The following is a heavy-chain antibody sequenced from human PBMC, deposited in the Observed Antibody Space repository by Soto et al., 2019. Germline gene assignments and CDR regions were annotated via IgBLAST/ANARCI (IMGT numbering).Heavy chain of an antibody. CDR2: IDPSDSYT. D-gene: IGHD6-6*01. Sequence: GESLKISCKGSGYSFTSYWISWVRQMPGKGLEWMGRIDPSDSYTNYSPSFQGHVTISADKSISTAYLQWSSLKASDTAMYYCAIGQYSSSSGPQGDYYYSGMDVWGQGTTVTVSS. CDR1: GYSFTSYW. V-gene: IGHV5-10-1*01. J-gene: IGHJ6*02. CDR3: AIGQYSSSSGPQGDYYYSGMDV.